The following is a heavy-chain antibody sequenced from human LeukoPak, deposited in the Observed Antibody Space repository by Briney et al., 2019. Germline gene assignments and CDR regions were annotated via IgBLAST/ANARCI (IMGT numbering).Heavy chain of an antibody. D-gene: IGHD3-10*02. V-gene: IGHV3-21*01. Sequence: GGSQRLSCAASGFTFSSYSMKWVRQAPGKGLEWVSFISSSSSYIYYRDSVKGRFTISRDNARNSLYLQMNSLRAEDTAVYYCARGTMFPYYFDYWGQGTLVTVSS. J-gene: IGHJ4*02. CDR2: ISSSSSYI. CDR3: ARGTMFPYYFDY. CDR1: GFTFSSYS.